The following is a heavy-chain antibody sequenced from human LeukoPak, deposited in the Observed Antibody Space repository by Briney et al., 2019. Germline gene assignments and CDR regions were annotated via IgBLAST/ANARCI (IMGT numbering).Heavy chain of an antibody. Sequence: SETLSLTCTVSGYSISSGYYWGWIRQPPGKGLEWIGSIYHSGSTYYNPSLKSRVTISVDTSKNQFSLKLGSVTAADTAVYYCARGSADNNWFDPWGQGTLVTVSS. V-gene: IGHV4-38-2*02. CDR1: GYSISSGYY. CDR3: ARGSADNNWFDP. D-gene: IGHD6-25*01. J-gene: IGHJ5*02. CDR2: IYHSGST.